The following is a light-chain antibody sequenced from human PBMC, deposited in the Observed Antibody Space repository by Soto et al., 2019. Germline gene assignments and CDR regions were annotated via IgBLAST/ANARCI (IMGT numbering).Light chain of an antibody. CDR1: SFNIGAGFD. CDR2: GTD. CDR3: QSYDITLSGVV. J-gene: IGLJ3*02. Sequence: QSVLPQPPSVSGAPGQRVTISCTGTSFNIGAGFDVHWYQHLPGTGPKLLIYGTDNRPSGVSYRFSGSKSGTSASLAITGLQAEDEADYYCQSYDITLSGVVFGGGTKVTVL. V-gene: IGLV1-40*01.